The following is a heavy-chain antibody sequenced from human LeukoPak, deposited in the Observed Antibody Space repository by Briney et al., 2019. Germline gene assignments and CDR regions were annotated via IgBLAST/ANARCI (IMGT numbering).Heavy chain of an antibody. CDR3: ARDPWYQLLSLGVDY. CDR2: ISYDGSNK. CDR1: GFTFSSYA. V-gene: IGHV3-30*01. Sequence: GGSLRLSCAASGFTFSSYAMHWVRQAPGKGLEWVAVISYDGSNKYYADSVKGRLTISRDNSKNTLYLQMNSLRAEDTAVYYCARDPWYQLLSLGVDYWGQGTLVTVSS. J-gene: IGHJ4*02. D-gene: IGHD2-2*01.